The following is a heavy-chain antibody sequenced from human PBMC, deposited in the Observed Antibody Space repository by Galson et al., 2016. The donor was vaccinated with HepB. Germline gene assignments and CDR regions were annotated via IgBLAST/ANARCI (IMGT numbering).Heavy chain of an antibody. J-gene: IGHJ4*02. CDR2: ISASNGNT. CDR1: GYTFTIFG. D-gene: IGHD4-17*01. Sequence: SVKVSCKASGYTFTIFGISWVRQAPGQGLEWMGWISASNGNTNYAQKFQGRVTMTTDTSTSTAYMELRSLLSDDTAVYYCARSGAEVTTHFDYWGQGILVTVSS. V-gene: IGHV1-18*01. CDR3: ARSGAEVTTHFDY.